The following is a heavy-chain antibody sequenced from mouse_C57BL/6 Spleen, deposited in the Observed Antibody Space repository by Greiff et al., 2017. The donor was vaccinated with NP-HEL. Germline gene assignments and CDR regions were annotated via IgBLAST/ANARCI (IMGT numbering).Heavy chain of an antibody. V-gene: IGHV1-15*01. CDR2: IDPETGGT. CDR3: ARPWSAY. Sequence: VQLQQSGAELVRPGASVTLSCKASGYTFTDYEMHWVKQTPVHGLEWIGAIDPETGGTAYNQKFKGKATLTVNKSSSTAYMELRSLTSEDSAVYYCARPWSAYWGQGTLVTVSA. J-gene: IGHJ3*01. CDR1: GYTFTDYE.